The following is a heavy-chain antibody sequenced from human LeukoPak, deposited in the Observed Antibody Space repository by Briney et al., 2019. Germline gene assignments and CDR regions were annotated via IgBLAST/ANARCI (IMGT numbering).Heavy chain of an antibody. V-gene: IGHV3-30*02. CDR3: ANERELAPFYY. Sequence: PGESLRLSCAASGFTFSTYGMHWVRQAPGKVLEWVAFIRYDGGEPYYADSVKDRFTISRGNSKSALYLQMNSLRGEDTAVYYCANERELAPFYYWGQGTLVTVSS. J-gene: IGHJ4*02. D-gene: IGHD1-26*01. CDR2: IRYDGGEP. CDR1: GFTFSTYG.